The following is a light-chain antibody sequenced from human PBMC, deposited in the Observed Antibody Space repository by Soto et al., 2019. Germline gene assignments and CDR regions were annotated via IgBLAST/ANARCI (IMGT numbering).Light chain of an antibody. CDR2: AAS. Sequence: DMQMTQSPSSLSASLGDRVTITCRASQSISSYLNWYQQKPGKAPKLLIYAASSLQSGVPSRFSGSGSETEFTLTISSLQPDDFATYYCQHYKSYPWTFGQGTTVDIK. V-gene: IGKV1-17*01. CDR3: QHYKSYPWT. J-gene: IGKJ1*01. CDR1: QSISSY.